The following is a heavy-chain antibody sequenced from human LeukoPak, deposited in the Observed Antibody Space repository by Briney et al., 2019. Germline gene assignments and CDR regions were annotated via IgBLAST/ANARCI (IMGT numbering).Heavy chain of an antibody. J-gene: IGHJ4*02. CDR2: ISSSGSTI. CDR1: GFTFSSYE. Sequence: GGSLRLSCAASGFTFSSYEMNWVRQAPGKGLEWVSYISSSGSTIYYADSVKGRFTISRDNAKNSPYLQMNSLRAEDTAVYYCASRYSSGWYQVDFDYWGQGTLVTVSS. D-gene: IGHD6-19*01. CDR3: ASRYSSGWYQVDFDY. V-gene: IGHV3-48*03.